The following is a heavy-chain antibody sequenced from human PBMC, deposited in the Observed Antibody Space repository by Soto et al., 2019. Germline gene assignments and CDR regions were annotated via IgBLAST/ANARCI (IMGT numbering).Heavy chain of an antibody. V-gene: IGHV3-23*01. CDR1: KFIFSAYA. CDR3: MKDANGDHIGAFDS. J-gene: IGHJ3*02. CDR2: ISGSGGGT. Sequence: EVQVLESGGGLVQPGGSLRLSCAAPKFIFSAYAMTWVRQAPGEGLEWVSSISGSGGGTSYADSVKGRFTISRDNSKSTLYLRMNSLRVEDTAVYYCMKDANGDHIGAFDSWGQGIMVTVSS. D-gene: IGHD4-17*01.